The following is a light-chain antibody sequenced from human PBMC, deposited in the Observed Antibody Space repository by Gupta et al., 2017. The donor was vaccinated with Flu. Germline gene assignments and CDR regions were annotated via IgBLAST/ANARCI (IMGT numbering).Light chain of an antibody. CDR1: SSDIGAYNY. CDR2: EVT. V-gene: IGLV2-8*01. Sequence: QSALTQPPSASGSPGQSVTISSTGTSSDIGAYNYVSWYQQHPGKAPKLIIYEVTERPSGVPDRFSGSKSVNTASLTVSGLQAEDEADYYCSSYTGSNNYVFGTGTKVTVL. J-gene: IGLJ1*01. CDR3: SSYTGSNNYV.